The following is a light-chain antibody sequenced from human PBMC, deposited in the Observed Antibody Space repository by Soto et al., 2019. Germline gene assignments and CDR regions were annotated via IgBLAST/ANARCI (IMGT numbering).Light chain of an antibody. CDR1: QSVSSSY. CDR3: QQYGSSHPWT. CDR2: GAS. V-gene: IGKV3-20*01. Sequence: EIVLTQSPGTLSLSPGERATLSCRASQSVSSSYLAWYQQKPGQAPRLIIYGASSRATGIPDRFSGSGSGTDFTLTISRLEPEDFAVYYCQQYGSSHPWTFGQGTKVDIK. J-gene: IGKJ1*01.